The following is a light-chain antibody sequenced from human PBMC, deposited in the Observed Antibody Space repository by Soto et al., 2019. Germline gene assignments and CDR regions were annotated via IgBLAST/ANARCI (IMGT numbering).Light chain of an antibody. Sequence: QSALTQPPSASGSPGQSVTISCTGTSSDVGGYNSVSWYQQHPGKAPKLMIYEVSKRPSGVPDRLSGSKSGNTASLTVSGLQPEDEADYYCSSYAGSSNYVLGTGTKLTVL. CDR2: EVS. CDR1: SSDVGGYNS. CDR3: SSYAGSSNYV. J-gene: IGLJ1*01. V-gene: IGLV2-8*01.